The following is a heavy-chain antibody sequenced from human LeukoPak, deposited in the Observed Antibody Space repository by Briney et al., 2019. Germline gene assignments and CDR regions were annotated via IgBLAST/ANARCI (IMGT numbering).Heavy chain of an antibody. J-gene: IGHJ6*02. V-gene: IGHV4-4*07. Sequence: PSETLSLTCTVSGGSISSYYWSWIRQPAGKGLEWIGRIYTSGSTNYNPSLKSRVTMSVDTSKNQFSLKLSSVTAADTAVCYCASSLSYYYYGMDVWGQGTTVTVSS. CDR3: ASSLSYYYYGMDV. CDR2: IYTSGST. CDR1: GGSISSYY.